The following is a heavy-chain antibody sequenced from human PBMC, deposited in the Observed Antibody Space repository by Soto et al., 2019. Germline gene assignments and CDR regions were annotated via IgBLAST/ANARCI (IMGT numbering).Heavy chain of an antibody. CDR3: ARDEYMGVNSNDGWFDP. J-gene: IGHJ5*02. V-gene: IGHV3-21*01. CDR2: ISSSSSYI. CDR1: GFTFSSYS. Sequence: EVQLVESGGGLVKPGGSLRLSCAASGFTFSSYSMNWVRQAPGKGLEWVSSISSSSSYIYYADSVKGRFTISRDNSKNSLYLQMNSLRAEDTAVYYCARDEYMGVNSNDGWFDPWGQGSLVTVSS. D-gene: IGHD4-4*01.